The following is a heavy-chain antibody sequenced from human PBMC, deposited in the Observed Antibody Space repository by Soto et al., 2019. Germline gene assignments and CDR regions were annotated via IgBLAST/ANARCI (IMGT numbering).Heavy chain of an antibody. CDR3: ARDQTKWLTDAFDI. V-gene: IGHV1-18*01. J-gene: IGHJ3*02. CDR1: GYTFISYG. Sequence: HVQLVQSGAEVKKPGASLKVSCKASGYTFISYGVSWVRQAPGQGLEWLGWISPYNGNTNYAQKFQGRSTMTTDTSTSTVYMDLRSLRTDGTAVYYCARDQTKWLTDAFDIWGQGTMVVVSS. D-gene: IGHD5-12*01. CDR2: ISPYNGNT.